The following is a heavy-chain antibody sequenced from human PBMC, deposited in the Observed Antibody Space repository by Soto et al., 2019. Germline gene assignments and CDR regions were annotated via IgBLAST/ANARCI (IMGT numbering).Heavy chain of an antibody. Sequence: SETLSLTCTVSGGSISSYYWSWIRQPPGKGLEWIGYIYYSGSTNYNPSLKSRVTISVDTSKNQFSLKLSSVTAADTAVYYCARGRSYGDPFDYWGQGTLVTVSS. V-gene: IGHV4-59*01. CDR3: ARGRSYGDPFDY. CDR2: IYYSGST. J-gene: IGHJ4*02. D-gene: IGHD4-17*01. CDR1: GGSISSYY.